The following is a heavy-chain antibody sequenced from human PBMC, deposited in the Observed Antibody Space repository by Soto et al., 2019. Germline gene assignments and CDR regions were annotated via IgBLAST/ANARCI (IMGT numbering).Heavy chain of an antibody. V-gene: IGHV4-31*06. D-gene: IGHD1-26*01. CDR3: XXGXXRFLXGADYYYGMDX. Sequence: PSETLSLTCTVSGGSISSGTSYWSWIRQRPGKGLEWIGYIFYSGSFYYTPSLRGRVMILADTSKNQFTLRLSSVTAADTAVYXXXXGXXRFLXGADYYYGMDXWGQGTTVTVSX. J-gene: IGHJ6*02. CDR1: GGSISSGTSY. CDR2: IFYSGSF.